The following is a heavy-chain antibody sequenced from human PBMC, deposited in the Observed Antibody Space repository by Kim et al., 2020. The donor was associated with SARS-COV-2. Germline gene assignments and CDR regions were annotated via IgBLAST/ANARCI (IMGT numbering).Heavy chain of an antibody. CDR2: IDWDDVK. CDR1: GFSLSTSKIC. V-gene: IGHV2-70*11. CDR3: ARTRHDGYRRYAIDV. Sequence: SGPTLGNPTQTLTLTCTFSGFSLSTSKICVSWIRQPPGKALEWLARIDWDDVKYYSTSLKTRLTISNDTSKNQVVLNMTKMDPVDTATYYCARTRHDGYRRYAIDVCRQGTTVTVSS. D-gene: IGHD5-12*01. J-gene: IGHJ6*02.